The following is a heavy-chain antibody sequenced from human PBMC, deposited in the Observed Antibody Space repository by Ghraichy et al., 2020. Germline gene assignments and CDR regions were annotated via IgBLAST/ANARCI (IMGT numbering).Heavy chain of an antibody. CDR2: ISSSGSTI. CDR1: GFTFSDYY. CDR3: ATVRGVLRYFDLTDAFDI. J-gene: IGHJ3*02. Sequence: LSLTCAASGFTFSDYYMSWIRQAPGKGLEWVSYISSSGSTIYYADSVKGRFTISRDNAKNSLYLQMNSLRAEDTAVYYCATVRGVLRYFDLTDAFDIWGQGTMVTVSS. V-gene: IGHV3-11*04. D-gene: IGHD3-9*01.